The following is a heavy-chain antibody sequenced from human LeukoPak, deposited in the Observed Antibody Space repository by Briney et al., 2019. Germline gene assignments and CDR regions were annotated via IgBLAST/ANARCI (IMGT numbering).Heavy chain of an antibody. V-gene: IGHV4-59*08. Sequence: SETLSLTCTVSGGSISSYYWSWIRQPPGKGLEWIGYIYYSGSTNYSPSLKSRVTISVDTSKNQFSLKLSSVTAADTAVYYCARLLTTMVRGVIINWFDPWGQGTLVTVSS. CDR3: ARLLTTMVRGVIINWFDP. D-gene: IGHD3-10*01. CDR2: IYYSGST. CDR1: GGSISSYY. J-gene: IGHJ5*02.